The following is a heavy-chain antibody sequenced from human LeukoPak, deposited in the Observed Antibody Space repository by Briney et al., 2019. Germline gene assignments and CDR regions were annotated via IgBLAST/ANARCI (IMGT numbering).Heavy chain of an antibody. CDR3: AKDLQSSAFDI. J-gene: IGHJ3*02. Sequence: PGGSLRLSCAASGFTFSSYGMHWVRQAPGKGLEWVAVISYDGSNKYYADSVKGRFTISRDNSKNTLCLQMNSLRAEDTAVYYCAKDLQSSAFDIWGQGTMVTVSS. CDR2: ISYDGSNK. V-gene: IGHV3-30*18. D-gene: IGHD4-11*01. CDR1: GFTFSSYG.